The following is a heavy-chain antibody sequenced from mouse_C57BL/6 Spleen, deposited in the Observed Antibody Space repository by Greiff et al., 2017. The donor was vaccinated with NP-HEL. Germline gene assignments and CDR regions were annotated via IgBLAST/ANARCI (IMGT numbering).Heavy chain of an antibody. CDR1: GYTFTDYY. CDR3: ARSLLRAWFAY. J-gene: IGHJ3*01. D-gene: IGHD1-2*01. V-gene: IGHV1-19*01. Sequence: VQLKQSGPVLVKPGASVKMSCKASGYTFTDYYMNWVKQSHGKSLEWIGVINPYNGGTSYNQKFKGKATLTVDKSSSTAYMELNSLTSEDSAVYYCARSLLRAWFAYWGQGTLVTVSA. CDR2: INPYNGGT.